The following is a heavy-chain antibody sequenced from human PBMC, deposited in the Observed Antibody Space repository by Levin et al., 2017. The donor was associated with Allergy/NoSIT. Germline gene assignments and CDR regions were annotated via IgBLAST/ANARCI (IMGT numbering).Heavy chain of an antibody. V-gene: IGHV3-53*01. CDR3: TKGHYLGVYQ. D-gene: IGHD2-2*01. J-gene: IGHJ4*02. CDR2: IYDDGST. Sequence: PGGSLRLSCAASGFSVSTHYMTWVRQGPGKGLECVSVIYDDGSTYYADSVRGRFTISRDNSKNTLSLQMNSLRDDDTAVYYCTKGHYLGVYQWGQGTLVTVSS. CDR1: GFSVSTHY.